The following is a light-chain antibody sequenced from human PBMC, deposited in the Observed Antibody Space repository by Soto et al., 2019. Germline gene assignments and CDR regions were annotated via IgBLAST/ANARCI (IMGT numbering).Light chain of an antibody. Sequence: QPVLTQPPSVSGAPGQRVTISCTGSSSNIGAVYDVHWYQQLPGAAPKLLIYGNSNRPSGVPDRFSGSKSGTSASLAITGLRAEDEADYYCQSYDISLSGWVFGGGTKVTVL. V-gene: IGLV1-40*01. CDR1: SSNIGAVYD. CDR3: QSYDISLSGWV. J-gene: IGLJ3*02. CDR2: GNS.